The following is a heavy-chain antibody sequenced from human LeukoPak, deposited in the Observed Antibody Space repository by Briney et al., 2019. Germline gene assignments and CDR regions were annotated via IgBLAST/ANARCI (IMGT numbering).Heavy chain of an antibody. CDR1: GGSISSYY. CDR2: IYTSGTT. J-gene: IGHJ4*02. V-gene: IGHV4-4*07. CDR3: ARLSTVTTSFDY. Sequence: SETLSLTCTVSGGSISSYYWSWIRQPAGKGLEWIGRIYTSGTTHYNPSLKSRVTMSVDTSKNQFSLKLSSVTAADTAVYYCARLSTVTTSFDYWGQGALVIVSS. D-gene: IGHD4-17*01.